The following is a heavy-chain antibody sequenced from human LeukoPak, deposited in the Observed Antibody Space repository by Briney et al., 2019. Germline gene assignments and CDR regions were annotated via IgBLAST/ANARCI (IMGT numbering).Heavy chain of an antibody. CDR2: ISAYNGNT. CDR3: ARIPGHPETTYYYDSSGYSDY. CDR1: GYTFTSYG. V-gene: IGHV1-18*01. J-gene: IGHJ4*02. D-gene: IGHD3-22*01. Sequence: GASVKVSCKASGYTFTSYGISWVRQAPGQGLEWMGWISAYNGNTNYAQKLQGRVTMTTDTSTSTAYMELRSLRSDDTAVYYCARIPGHPETTYYYDSSGYSDYWGQGTLVTVSS.